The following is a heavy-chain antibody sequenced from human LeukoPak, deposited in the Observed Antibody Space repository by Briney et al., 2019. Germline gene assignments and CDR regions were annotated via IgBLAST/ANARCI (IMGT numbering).Heavy chain of an antibody. D-gene: IGHD3-22*01. CDR1: GFSVINAW. CDR2: IKSKSDGGTT. Sequence: PGGSLRLSCAASGFSVINAWMSWVRQAPGQGLEWVGRIKSKSDGGTTGYAAPVEGRFSISRDNAKNSLYLQMNSLRAEDTALYYCAKGRTGDSSGYYTFFDYWGQGTLVTVPS. J-gene: IGHJ4*02. CDR3: AKGRTGDSSGYYTFFDY. V-gene: IGHV3-15*05.